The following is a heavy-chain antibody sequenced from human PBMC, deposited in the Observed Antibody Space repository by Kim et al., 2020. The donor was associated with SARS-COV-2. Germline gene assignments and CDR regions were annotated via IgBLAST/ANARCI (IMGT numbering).Heavy chain of an antibody. CDR1: GFTFGDYA. CDR2: IRSKAYGGTT. V-gene: IGHV3-49*04. CDR3: TRDAIDYGDYGGDY. J-gene: IGHJ4*02. Sequence: GGSLRLSCTASGFTFGDYAMSWVRQAPGKGLEWVGFIRSKAYGGTTEYAASVKGRFTISRDDSKSIAYLQMNSLKTEDTAVYYCTRDAIDYGDYGGDYWGQGTLVTVSS. D-gene: IGHD4-17*01.